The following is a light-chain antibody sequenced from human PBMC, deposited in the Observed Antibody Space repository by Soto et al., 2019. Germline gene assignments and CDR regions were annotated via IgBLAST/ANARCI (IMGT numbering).Light chain of an antibody. CDR2: KAS. V-gene: IGKV1-5*03. CDR3: QQYKCPRAWK. Sequence: DIQMTQSPATLSASVGDRVTITCRASQSISTWLAWYQQKPGKAPKLLIHKASNLLSGVPSRFSGSGSGTEFTPTIRHLHPDCFSNYFRQQYKCPRAWKFGQRTKVEI. CDR1: QSISTW. J-gene: IGKJ1*01.